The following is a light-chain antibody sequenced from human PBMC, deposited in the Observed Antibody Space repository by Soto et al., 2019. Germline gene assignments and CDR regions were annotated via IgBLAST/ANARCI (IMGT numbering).Light chain of an antibody. Sequence: DIQMTQSPSTLSASVGDRVTITCRASQNINTWLSWHQQKPGKAPKLLIYAASTLQSGVPLRFSGTGSGTEFTLTISRLQPDDFATYYCQQYHSYSTFGQGTKV. V-gene: IGKV1-5*03. CDR3: QQYHSYST. CDR2: AAS. CDR1: QNINTW. J-gene: IGKJ1*01.